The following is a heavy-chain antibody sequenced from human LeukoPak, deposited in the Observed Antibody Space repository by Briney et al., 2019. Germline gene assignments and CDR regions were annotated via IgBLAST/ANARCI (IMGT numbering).Heavy chain of an antibody. CDR3: ARHVGPGYSYGFDN. Sequence: PSETLSLPFPFSGGSISRHYWSWIRPAPGKGLEWIGYISYSGSTNYNPSLKSRVTISVDTSKNQFSLKLSSVTAADTAVFYCARHVGPGYSYGFDNWGQGTLVTVSS. CDR2: ISYSGST. J-gene: IGHJ4*02. V-gene: IGHV4-59*08. CDR1: GGSISRHY. D-gene: IGHD5-18*01.